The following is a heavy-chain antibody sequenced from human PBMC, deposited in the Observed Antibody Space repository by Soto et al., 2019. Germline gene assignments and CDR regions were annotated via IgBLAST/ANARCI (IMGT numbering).Heavy chain of an antibody. CDR3: ARDEGRVRYFDWLSPRDYYYGMDV. V-gene: IGHV1-3*01. Sequence: ASVKVSCQASGYTFTSYAMHWVRQAPGQRLEWMGWINAGNGNTKYSQKFQGRVTITRDTSASTAYMELSSLRSEDTAVYYCARDEGRVRYFDWLSPRDYYYGMDVWGQGTTVTVSS. J-gene: IGHJ6*02. CDR2: INAGNGNT. D-gene: IGHD3-9*01. CDR1: GYTFTSYA.